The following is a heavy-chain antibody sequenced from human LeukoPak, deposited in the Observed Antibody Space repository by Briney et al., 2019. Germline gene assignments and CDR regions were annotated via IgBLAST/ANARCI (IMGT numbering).Heavy chain of an antibody. J-gene: IGHJ5*02. CDR1: GYTFTSYD. D-gene: IGHD3-16*01. V-gene: IGHV1-8*03. CDR3: ARRAGGLARNNWFDP. Sequence: ASVKVSCKASGYTFTSYDINWVRQATGQGLEWMGWMNPNSGNTGYAQKFQGRVTITRNTSISTAYMELSSLRAVDTAVYYCARRAGGLARNNWFDPWGQGTLVTVSS. CDR2: MNPNSGNT.